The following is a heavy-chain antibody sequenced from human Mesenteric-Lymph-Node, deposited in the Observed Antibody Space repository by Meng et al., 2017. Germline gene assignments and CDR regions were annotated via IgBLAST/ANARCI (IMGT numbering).Heavy chain of an antibody. D-gene: IGHD3-16*02. J-gene: IGHJ5*02. CDR1: GFTFSSYG. V-gene: IGHV3-33*01. CDR3: ARDPFTFGGVIDPNWFDP. Sequence: GGSLRLSCAASGFTFSSYGMHWVRQAPGKGLEWVAVIWYDGSNKYYADSVKGRFTISRDNSKNTLYLQMNSLRAEDTAVYYCARDPFTFGGVIDPNWFDPWGQGTLVTVSS. CDR2: IWYDGSNK.